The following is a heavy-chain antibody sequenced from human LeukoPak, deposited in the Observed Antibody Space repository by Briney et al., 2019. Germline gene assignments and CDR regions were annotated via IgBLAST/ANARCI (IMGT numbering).Heavy chain of an antibody. J-gene: IGHJ5*02. Sequence: GGSLRLSCAASGFTFSNYWMIWVRQAPGKGLEWVAVISNDGNNKYYADPVKGRFTISRDNAKNTLYLQMNSLRAEDTAVYYCARDRDGGKPAEFDPWGQGSLVIVSS. V-gene: IGHV3-30-3*01. CDR2: ISNDGNNK. D-gene: IGHD4-23*01. CDR3: ARDRDGGKPAEFDP. CDR1: GFTFSNYW.